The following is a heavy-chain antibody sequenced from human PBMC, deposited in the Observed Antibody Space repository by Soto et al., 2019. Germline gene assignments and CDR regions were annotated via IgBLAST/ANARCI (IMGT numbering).Heavy chain of an antibody. V-gene: IGHV3-15*07. J-gene: IGHJ4*02. CDR3: TTSISGLVTGH. D-gene: IGHD3-3*01. CDR2: IRSNADGGTA. Sequence: EVQLVESGGGLVKPGGSLRLSCAASGFTFSNAWMNWVRQAPGKGLEWVGRIRSNADGGTADYAEPVKGRFTFSRDDSQNTLFLQMNSLKTEHTAVYFCTTSISGLVTGHWGQGPLVTVSS. CDR1: GFTFSNAW.